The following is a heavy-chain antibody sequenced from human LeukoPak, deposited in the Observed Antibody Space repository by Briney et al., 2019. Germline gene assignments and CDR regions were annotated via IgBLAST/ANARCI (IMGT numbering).Heavy chain of an antibody. CDR3: ARGGYTYDSHYYYYMDV. CDR1: GYTFTTYG. J-gene: IGHJ6*03. CDR2: ISTYNGNT. V-gene: IGHV1-18*01. D-gene: IGHD5-18*01. Sequence: GASVKVSCKASGYTFTTYGISWVRQAPGQGLEWMGWISTYNGNTNYAQKLRGRVTMTTDTSTSTAYMELRSLRSDDTAVYYCARGGYTYDSHYYYYMDVWGKGTTVTVSS.